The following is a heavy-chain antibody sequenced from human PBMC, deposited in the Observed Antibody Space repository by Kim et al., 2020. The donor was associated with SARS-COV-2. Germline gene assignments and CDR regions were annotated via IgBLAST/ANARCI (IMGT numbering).Heavy chain of an antibody. D-gene: IGHD3-3*01. CDR1: GYTFTSYD. CDR2: MNPNSGNT. J-gene: IGHJ4*02. CDR3: ARGRRHIAFSAPITIFGGSKNFDY. Sequence: ASVKVSCKASGYTFTSYDINWVRQATGQGLEWMGWMNPNSGNTGYAQKFQGRVTMTRNTSISTAYMELSSLRSEDTAVYYCARGRRHIAFSAPITIFGGSKNFDYWGQGTLVTVSS. V-gene: IGHV1-8*01.